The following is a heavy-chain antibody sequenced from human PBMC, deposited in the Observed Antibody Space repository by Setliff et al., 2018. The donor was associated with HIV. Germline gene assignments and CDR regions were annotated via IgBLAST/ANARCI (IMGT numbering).Heavy chain of an antibody. CDR2: IRYDGSNK. D-gene: IGHD3-22*01. J-gene: IGHJ4*02. Sequence: TGGSLRLSCTASGFIFSDYGMHWVRQAPGKGLEWIAFIRYDGSNKYYADSVKGRFTISRDNSKNTLYLRMNSLRAEDTAVYYCAKDRTVVVITIFDYWGQGTLVTVSS. CDR1: GFIFSDYG. CDR3: AKDRTVVVITIFDY. V-gene: IGHV3-30*02.